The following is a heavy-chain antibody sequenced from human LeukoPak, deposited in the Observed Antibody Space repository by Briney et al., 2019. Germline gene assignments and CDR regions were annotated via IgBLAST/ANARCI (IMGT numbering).Heavy chain of an antibody. CDR1: GYTFTSYD. Sequence: PGASVKVSCKASGYTFTSYDINWVRQATGQGLEWMGWMNPNSGNTGYAQKFQGRVTMTRNTSISTAYMELSSLRSEDTAVYYCARVGLVGVITHYYYYGMDVGGKGTTVTVSS. CDR3: ARVGLVGVITHYYYYGMDV. CDR2: MNPNSGNT. D-gene: IGHD2-15*01. J-gene: IGHJ6*04. V-gene: IGHV1-8*01.